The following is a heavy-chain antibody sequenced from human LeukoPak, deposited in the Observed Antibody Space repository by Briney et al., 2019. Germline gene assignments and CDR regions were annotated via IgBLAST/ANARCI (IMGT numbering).Heavy chain of an antibody. D-gene: IGHD5-12*01. Sequence: GGSLRLSCAASGFTFSTCIMNWVRQAPGKGLEWVAVISYDGSNKYYADSVKGRFTISRDNSKNTLYLQMNSLRAEDTAVYYCAKDHIGDGYNFDYWGQGTLVTVSS. CDR3: AKDHIGDGYNFDY. CDR2: ISYDGSNK. J-gene: IGHJ4*02. CDR1: GFTFSTCI. V-gene: IGHV3-30*18.